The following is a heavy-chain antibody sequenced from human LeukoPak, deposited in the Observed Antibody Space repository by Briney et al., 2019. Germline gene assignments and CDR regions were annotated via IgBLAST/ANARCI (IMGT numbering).Heavy chain of an antibody. V-gene: IGHV1-46*01. J-gene: IGHJ4*02. D-gene: IGHD6-6*01. CDR3: ARTAARRFDY. CDR1: GYTFPSYF. CDR2: INPTGGST. Sequence: ASVKVSCKASGYTFPSYFMHWVRQAPGQGLEWMGIINPTGGSTTYAQKFQGRVTMTRDTSTSTVYMELSSLRSDDTAVYYCARTAARRFDYWGQGALVTVSS.